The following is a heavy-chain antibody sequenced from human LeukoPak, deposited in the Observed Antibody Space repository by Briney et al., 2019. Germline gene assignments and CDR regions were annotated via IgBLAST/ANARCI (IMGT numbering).Heavy chain of an antibody. CDR2: INHSGST. D-gene: IGHD6-19*01. Sequence: SETLSLTCAVYGGSFSGYYWSWIRQPPGKGLEWIGEINHSGSTNYNPSLKSRVTISVDTSKNQFSLKLSSVTPADTAVYYCARELHSSGWYSVYYFDYWGQGTLVTVSS. J-gene: IGHJ4*02. CDR3: ARELHSSGWYSVYYFDY. CDR1: GGSFSGYY. V-gene: IGHV4-34*01.